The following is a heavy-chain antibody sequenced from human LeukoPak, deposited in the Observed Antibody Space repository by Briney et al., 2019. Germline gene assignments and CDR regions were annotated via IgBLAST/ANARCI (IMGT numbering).Heavy chain of an antibody. CDR2: IKQDGSEK. CDR3: ARDYYYDSSGDGGGLHY. Sequence: PGGSLRPSCAASGFTFGSYWMSWVRQAPGKGLEWVANIKQDGSEKYYVDSVKGRFTISRDNAKNSLYLQMNSLRAEDTAVYYCARDYYYDSSGDGGGLHYWGQGTLVTVSS. CDR1: GFTFGSYW. V-gene: IGHV3-7*01. D-gene: IGHD3-22*01. J-gene: IGHJ4*02.